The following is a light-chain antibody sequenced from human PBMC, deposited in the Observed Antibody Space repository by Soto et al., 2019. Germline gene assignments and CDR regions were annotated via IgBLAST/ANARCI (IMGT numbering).Light chain of an antibody. Sequence: EIVMTQSPATLSVSPGERVTLSCMASQSVSSNLAWYQQKPGQAPRLLIYGASTRATDVPASFSGSGSGTEFTLTISSLQSEDLAVYYFQRYNDWPPITFGQGTRLEIK. CDR3: QRYNDWPPIT. J-gene: IGKJ5*01. V-gene: IGKV3-15*01. CDR2: GAS. CDR1: QSVSSN.